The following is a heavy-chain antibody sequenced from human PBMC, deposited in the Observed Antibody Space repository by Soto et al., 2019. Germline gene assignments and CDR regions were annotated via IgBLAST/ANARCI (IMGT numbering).Heavy chain of an antibody. CDR3: AKGPRVVVPAAIGTDY. D-gene: IGHD2-2*02. J-gene: IGHJ4*02. CDR1: GFTFSSYG. Sequence: PGGSLRLSCAASGFTFSSYGMHWVRQAPGKGLEWVAVISYDGSNKYYADSVKGRFTISRDNSKNTLYLQMNSLGAEDTAVYYCAKGPRVVVPAAIGTDYWGQGTLVTV. CDR2: ISYDGSNK. V-gene: IGHV3-30*18.